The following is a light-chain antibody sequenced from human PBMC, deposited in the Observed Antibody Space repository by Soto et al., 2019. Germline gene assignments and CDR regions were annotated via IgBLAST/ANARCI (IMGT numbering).Light chain of an antibody. Sequence: EIVLTPYPCTLSLSPGERAPLSCWASQNVLSNYLAWYQQKPGQAPRLLIYGASTRATGIPDRFGGSGSGTDFTLTISRLEPEDFAVYYCQQYGYSPITFGQGTRLEIK. CDR1: QNVLSNY. V-gene: IGKV3-20*01. CDR3: QQYGYSPIT. CDR2: GAS. J-gene: IGKJ5*01.